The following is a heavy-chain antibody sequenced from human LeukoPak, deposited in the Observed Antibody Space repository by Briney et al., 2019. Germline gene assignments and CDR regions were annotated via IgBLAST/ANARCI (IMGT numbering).Heavy chain of an antibody. D-gene: IGHD5-18*01. J-gene: IGHJ4*02. CDR3: ARDLGLDTTMIFFDY. CDR2: ISAYNGNT. CDR1: GYTFTDFG. Sequence: ASVKVSCKASGYTFTDFGISWVRQAPGQGPEWMGWISAYNGNTNYVQKFQGRVTMTTDTSTSTAYMELRSLTSDDTAVYYCARDLGLDTTMIFFDYWGQGTLVTVSS. V-gene: IGHV1-18*01.